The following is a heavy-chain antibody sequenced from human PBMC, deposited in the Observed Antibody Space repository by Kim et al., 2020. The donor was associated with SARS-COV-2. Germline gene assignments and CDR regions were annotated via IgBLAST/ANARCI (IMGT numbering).Heavy chain of an antibody. V-gene: IGHV4-59*08. CDR2: IYYSGST. CDR1: GGSISSYY. D-gene: IGHD3-10*01. J-gene: IGHJ4*02. Sequence: SETLSLTCTVSGGSISSYYWSWIRQPPGKGLEWIGYIYYSGSTNYNPSLKSRVTISVDTSKNQFSLKLSSVTAADTAVYYCASSPPAYYYGIGPWYYFDYWGQGTLVTVSS. CDR3: ASSPPAYYYGIGPWYYFDY.